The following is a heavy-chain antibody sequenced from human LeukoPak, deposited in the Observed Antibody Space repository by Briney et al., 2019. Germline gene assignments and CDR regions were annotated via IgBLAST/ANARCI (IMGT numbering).Heavy chain of an antibody. V-gene: IGHV3-7*01. D-gene: IGHD6-13*01. CDR1: GFTFSSHW. J-gene: IGHJ1*01. Sequence: GSLRLSCAASGFTFSSHWISWVRQAPGKGLEWVANIKQDGSEKYYVDSVKGRFTISRDNAKNSLYLQMNSLRAEDTAVYYCARLYSSSWYEDEYFQHWGQGTLVTVSS. CDR2: IKQDGSEK. CDR3: ARLYSSSWYEDEYFQH.